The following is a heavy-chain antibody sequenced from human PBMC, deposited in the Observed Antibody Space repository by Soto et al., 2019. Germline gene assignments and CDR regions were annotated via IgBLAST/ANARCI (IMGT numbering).Heavy chain of an antibody. Sequence: QVQLVQSGAEVKKPGASVKVSCKASGYTFTSYYMHWLRLAPGQGLEWMGIINPDGGGTSYAQQFQGRVIMTRDTSTSTVYMEMSSLRYEATAVHYCDVGGNYLSMDVWGQGTTVTVSS. J-gene: IGHJ6*02. D-gene: IGHD4-4*01. CDR2: INPDGGGT. V-gene: IGHV1-46*01. CDR3: DVGGNYLSMDV. CDR1: GYTFTSYY.